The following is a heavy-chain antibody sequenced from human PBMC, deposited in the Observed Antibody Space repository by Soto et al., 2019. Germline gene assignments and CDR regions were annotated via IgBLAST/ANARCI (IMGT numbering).Heavy chain of an antibody. Sequence: EVRLLESGGGSEQPGGSLGLSGSASGYNFRPYARYWVRQSPGKGLEWVSAIDDGNSAYYADSVKGRFIISRENSRNTVYLQMDGLRVEDTAIYFCTKRPMCAGDCWYFDDWGQGILVTVSS. V-gene: IGHV3-23*05. J-gene: IGHJ4*02. CDR3: TKRPMCAGDCWYFDD. D-gene: IGHD2-21*02. CDR1: GYNFRPYA. CDR2: IDDGNSA.